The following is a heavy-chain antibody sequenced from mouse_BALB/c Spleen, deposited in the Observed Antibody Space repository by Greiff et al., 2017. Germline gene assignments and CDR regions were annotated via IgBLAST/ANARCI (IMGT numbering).Heavy chain of an antibody. CDR1: GFTFSSYT. J-gene: IGHJ2*01. CDR2: ISSGGSYT. D-gene: IGHD1-2*01. CDR3: TRENSLRIFDY. Sequence: DVKLVESGGGLVKPGGSLKLSCAASGFTFSSYTMSWVRQTPEKRLEWVATISSGGSYTYYPDSVKGRFTISRDNAKNTLYLQMSSLKSEDTAMYYCTRENSLRIFDYWGQGTTLTVSS. V-gene: IGHV5-6-4*01.